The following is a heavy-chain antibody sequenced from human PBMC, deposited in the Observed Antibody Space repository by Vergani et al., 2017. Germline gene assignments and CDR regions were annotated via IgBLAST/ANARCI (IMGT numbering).Heavy chain of an antibody. D-gene: IGHD6-6*01. V-gene: IGHV3-9*02. Sequence: EVQLEESGGGLVLPGRSLRLSCVASGFTSAGYDMHWVRQAPGKGLEWVSGISWNSNSIGYADSVKGRFTISRDNAKNSLYLQMNSLRAEDTALYYCAKDLGTSSGGGWFDPWGQGTLVIVSS. CDR3: AKDLGTSSGGGWFDP. CDR2: ISWNSNSI. J-gene: IGHJ5*02. CDR1: GFTSAGYD.